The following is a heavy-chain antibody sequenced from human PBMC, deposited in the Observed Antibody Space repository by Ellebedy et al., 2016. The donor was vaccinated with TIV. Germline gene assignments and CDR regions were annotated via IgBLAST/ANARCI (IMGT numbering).Heavy chain of an antibody. J-gene: IGHJ4*02. D-gene: IGHD3-22*01. CDR1: GGSISSYY. V-gene: IGHV4-59*08. CDR2: IYYSGST. CDR3: ARTYDPPWYYFDY. Sequence: MPSETLSLTCTVSGGSISSYYWSWIRQPPGKGLEWIGYIYYSGSTNYNPSLKSRVTISVDTSKHHFPLKLSSVTAADTAVYYCARTYDPPWYYFDYWGQGTLVTVSS.